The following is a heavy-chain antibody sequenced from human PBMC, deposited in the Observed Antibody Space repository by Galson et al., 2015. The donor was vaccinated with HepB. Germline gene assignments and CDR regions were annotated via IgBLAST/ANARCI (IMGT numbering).Heavy chain of an antibody. CDR1: GYTFSAYP. Sequence: SVKVSCKASGYTFSAYPIHWVRQAPGQGLEWMGRINPNSGGTTFAQRFQGRVSMTRDTSISTAYMEVSRLRSDDTAVYYCARKGYGSATNNWFDPWGQGTLVIVSS. D-gene: IGHD3-10*01. CDR3: ARKGYGSATNNWFDP. CDR2: INPNSGGT. V-gene: IGHV1-2*06. J-gene: IGHJ5*02.